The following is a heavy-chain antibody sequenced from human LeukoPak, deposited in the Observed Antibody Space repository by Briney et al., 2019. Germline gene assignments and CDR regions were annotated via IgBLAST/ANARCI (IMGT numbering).Heavy chain of an antibody. CDR3: ASLDIVVVPAAIPDYYYGMDV. J-gene: IGHJ6*02. V-gene: IGHV3-21*01. CDR1: GFTFSSYS. CDR2: ISSSSSYI. Sequence: GGSLRLSCAASGFTFSSYSMNWVRQATGKGLEWVSSISSSSSYIYYADSVKGRFTISRDNAKNSLYLQMNSLRAEDKAVYYCASLDIVVVPAAIPDYYYGMDVWGQGTTVTVSS. D-gene: IGHD2-2*02.